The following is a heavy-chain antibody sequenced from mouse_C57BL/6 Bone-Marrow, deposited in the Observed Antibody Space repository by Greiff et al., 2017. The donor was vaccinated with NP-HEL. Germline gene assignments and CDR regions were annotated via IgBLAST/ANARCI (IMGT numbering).Heavy chain of an antibody. CDR3: AKNWGGAWFAY. J-gene: IGHJ3*01. Sequence: QVQLQQSGPGLVQPSQSLSITCTVSGFSLTSYGVHWVRQPPGKGLEWLGVIWSGGSTDYSAAFISRLSISKDNSKSQVFFKMNSLQADDTAIYYCAKNWGGAWFAYWGQGTLVTVSA. D-gene: IGHD4-1*01. V-gene: IGHV2-4*01. CDR2: IWSGGST. CDR1: GFSLTSYG.